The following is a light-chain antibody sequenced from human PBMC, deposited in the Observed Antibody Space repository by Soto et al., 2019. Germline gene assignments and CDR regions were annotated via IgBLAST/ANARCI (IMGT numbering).Light chain of an antibody. J-gene: IGLJ1*01. CDR3: CSYAGNYNYV. Sequence: QSVLTQPHSVSGSPGQSVTISCTGTSSDVGAHNFASWYQQRPGTAPRLIIYDVNKRPSGVPDRFSGSKSGNTASLTISGLQAEDEADYYCCSYAGNYNYVFGSGTKVTVL. CDR2: DVN. CDR1: SSDVGAHNF. V-gene: IGLV2-11*01.